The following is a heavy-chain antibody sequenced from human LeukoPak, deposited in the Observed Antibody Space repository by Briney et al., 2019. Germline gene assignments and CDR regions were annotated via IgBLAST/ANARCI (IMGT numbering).Heavy chain of an antibody. V-gene: IGHV1-18*01. J-gene: IGHJ4*02. CDR3: ARVLGVTDGGYYFDY. CDR1: GYTFTSYG. CDR2: ISAYNGNT. Sequence: ASVKVSYKASGYTFTSYGISWVRQAPGQGLEWMGWISAYNGNTNYAQKFQGRVTMTTDTSTSTAYMELRSLRSDDTAVYYCARVLGVTDGGYYFDYWGQGTLVTVSS. D-gene: IGHD3-16*01.